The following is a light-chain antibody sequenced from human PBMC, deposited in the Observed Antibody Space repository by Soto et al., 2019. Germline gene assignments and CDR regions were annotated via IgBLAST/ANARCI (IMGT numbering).Light chain of an antibody. V-gene: IGKV3-15*01. Sequence: EIVMTQSPATLSVSPGERVTLSCRASQYISNALAWYQQKPGQAPRLLIYDASTGATACPARFSGSGSGTEFTLTISSLQYEDFAIYYYQHFTRWPATFGQGTKVEIK. CDR2: DAS. CDR1: QYISNA. J-gene: IGKJ1*01. CDR3: QHFTRWPAT.